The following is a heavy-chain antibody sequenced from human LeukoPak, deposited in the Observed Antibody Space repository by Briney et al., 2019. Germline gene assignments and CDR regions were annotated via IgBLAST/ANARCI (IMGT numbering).Heavy chain of an antibody. J-gene: IGHJ6*03. D-gene: IGHD2-21*01. Sequence: GGSLRLSCAASEFTFINYAVSWVRQAPGRGLEWVSTISGRGGITYYADSVKGRFTISRDNSKNTVFLQMNSLRVDDTAVYYCAKALRETHRPVYSYYYMDVWGKGTTVTVSS. CDR1: EFTFINYA. V-gene: IGHV3-23*01. CDR3: AKALRETHRPVYSYYYMDV. CDR2: ISGRGGIT.